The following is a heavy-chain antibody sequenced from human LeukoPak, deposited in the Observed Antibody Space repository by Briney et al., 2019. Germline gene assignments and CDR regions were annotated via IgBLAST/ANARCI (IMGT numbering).Heavy chain of an antibody. CDR2: IGTAGDT. Sequence: GGSLRLSCAASGFTFSSYDMHWVRQATGKGLEWVSAIGTAGDTYYPGSVKGRFTISRENAKNSLYLQMNSLRAGDTAVYYCARGGSHYDYVWGSYRFDAFDIWGQGTMVTVSS. CDR3: ARGGSHYDYVWGSYRFDAFDI. V-gene: IGHV3-13*01. D-gene: IGHD3-16*02. CDR1: GFTFSSYD. J-gene: IGHJ3*02.